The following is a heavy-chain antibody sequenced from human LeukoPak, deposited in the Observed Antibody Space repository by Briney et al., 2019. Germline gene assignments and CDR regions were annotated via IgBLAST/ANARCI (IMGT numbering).Heavy chain of an antibody. CDR2: IYTSGST. CDR3: ARSLGGYSYGYGNAFDI. Sequence: SETLSLTCTVSGGSISSYYWSWIRQPAGKGLEWIGRIYTSGSTNYNPSLKSRVTMSVDTSKNQFSLKLSSVTAADTAVYYCARSLGGYSYGYGNAFDIWGQGTMVTVSS. J-gene: IGHJ3*02. D-gene: IGHD5-18*01. V-gene: IGHV4-4*07. CDR1: GGSISSYY.